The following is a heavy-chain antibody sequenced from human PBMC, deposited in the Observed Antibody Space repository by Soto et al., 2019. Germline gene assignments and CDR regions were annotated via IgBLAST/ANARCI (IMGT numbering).Heavy chain of an antibody. CDR3: AKDSGCVNNACAYDP. D-gene: IGHD1-20*01. CDR2: ISRGSDYI. CDR1: GFSFSDYT. J-gene: IGHJ5*02. Sequence: EVHLVESGGGLVKPGGSLRLTCAGSGFSFSDYTMNWVRQAPGKGLEWVSSISRGSDYIFYADTVKGRFTLSRDNARNSLYLQMSSLRAEDTAVYYCAKDSGCVNNACAYDPWGQGTLVSVSS. V-gene: IGHV3-21*01.